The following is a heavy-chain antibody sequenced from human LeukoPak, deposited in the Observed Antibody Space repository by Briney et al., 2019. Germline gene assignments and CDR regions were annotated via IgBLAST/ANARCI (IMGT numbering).Heavy chain of an antibody. CDR2: IIPIFGTA. CDR3: AVREPVVPAAMWGGVDY. J-gene: IGHJ4*02. V-gene: IGHV1-69*06. D-gene: IGHD2-2*01. CDR1: GGSFSSYA. Sequence: SVKVSCKASGGSFSSYAISWVRQAPGQGLEWMGGIIPIFGTANYAQKFQGRVTITADKSTSTAYMELSSLRSEDTAVYYCAVREPVVPAAMWGGVDYWGQGTLVTVSS.